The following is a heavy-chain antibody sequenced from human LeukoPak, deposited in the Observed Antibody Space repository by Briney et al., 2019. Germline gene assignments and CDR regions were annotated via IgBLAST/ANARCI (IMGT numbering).Heavy chain of an antibody. Sequence: GGSLRLSCAASGFTFSNAWMSWVRQAPGKGLEWVGRIKSKTDGGTTGYAAPVKGRFTISRDDSKNTLYLQMNSLKTEDTAVYYCTTDMGAYAWDFWSGFITQIRPTDLDYWGQGTLVTVSS. D-gene: IGHD3-3*01. CDR2: IKSKTDGGTT. V-gene: IGHV3-15*01. CDR1: GFTFSNAW. J-gene: IGHJ4*02. CDR3: TTDMGAYAWDFWSGFITQIRPTDLDY.